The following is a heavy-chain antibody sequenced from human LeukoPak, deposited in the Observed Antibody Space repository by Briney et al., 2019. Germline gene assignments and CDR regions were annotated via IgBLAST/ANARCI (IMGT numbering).Heavy chain of an antibody. J-gene: IGHJ4*02. Sequence: SQTLSLTCTVSGGSISSGDYYWSWIRQPPGKGLEWIGYIYYSGSTYYNPSLKSRVTISVDTSENQFSLKLSSVTAADTAVYYCARADKPYYYDSSGYSFDYWGQGTLVTVSS. CDR3: ARADKPYYYDSSGYSFDY. V-gene: IGHV4-30-4*01. CDR2: IYYSGST. D-gene: IGHD3-22*01. CDR1: GGSISSGDYY.